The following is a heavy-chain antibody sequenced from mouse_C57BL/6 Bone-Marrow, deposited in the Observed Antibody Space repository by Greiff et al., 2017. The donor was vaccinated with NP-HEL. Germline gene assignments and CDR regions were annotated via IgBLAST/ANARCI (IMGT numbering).Heavy chain of an antibody. J-gene: IGHJ2*01. CDR2: INPGSGGT. D-gene: IGHD2-1*01. Sequence: QVQLQQSGAELVRPGTSVKVSCKASGYAFTNYLIEWVKQRPGQGLEWIGVINPGSGGTNYNETFKGKATLTADKSSSTAYMQLSSLTSEDSAVYFCARRWGAYGNYDYWGQGTTLTVSS. V-gene: IGHV1-54*01. CDR3: ARRWGAYGNYDY. CDR1: GYAFTNYL.